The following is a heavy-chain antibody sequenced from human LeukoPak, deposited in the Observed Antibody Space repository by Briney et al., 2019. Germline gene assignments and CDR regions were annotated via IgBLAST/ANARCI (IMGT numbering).Heavy chain of an antibody. Sequence: SETLPLTCAVSGGSISSSNWWSWVRQPPGKGLEWIGEIYHSGSTNYNPSLKSRVTISVDKSKNQFSLKLSSVTAADTAVYYCAGTYGPGGYFDYWGQGTLVTVSS. CDR3: AGTYGPGGYFDY. CDR1: GGSISSSNW. J-gene: IGHJ4*02. CDR2: IYHSGST. V-gene: IGHV4-4*02. D-gene: IGHD3-16*01.